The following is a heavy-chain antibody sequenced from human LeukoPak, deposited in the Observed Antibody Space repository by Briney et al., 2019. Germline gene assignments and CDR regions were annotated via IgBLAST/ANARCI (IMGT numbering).Heavy chain of an antibody. V-gene: IGHV3-7*01. CDR1: GFTFSSYW. CDR3: AELGITMIGGV. J-gene: IGHJ6*04. Sequence: GGSLRLSCAASGFTFSSYWMSWVRQAPGKGLEWVANIKKDGTEKKYVDSVKGRFTISRDNAKNSLYLQMNSLRAEDTAVYYCAELGITMIGGVWGKGTTVTISS. D-gene: IGHD3-10*02. CDR2: IKKDGTEK.